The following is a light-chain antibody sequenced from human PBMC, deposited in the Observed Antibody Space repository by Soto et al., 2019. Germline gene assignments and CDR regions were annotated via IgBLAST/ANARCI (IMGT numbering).Light chain of an antibody. CDR2: ATS. CDR3: QQSYSMPRT. Sequence: PSTLSGSVGDRVTITCRASQTISSWLAWYQQKPGKAPELLIYATSHLQSGVPSRFSGSGSGTHFTLTINSLQPEDFATYYCQQSYSMPRTFGQGTKVDI. V-gene: IGKV1-39*01. CDR1: QTISSW. J-gene: IGKJ1*01.